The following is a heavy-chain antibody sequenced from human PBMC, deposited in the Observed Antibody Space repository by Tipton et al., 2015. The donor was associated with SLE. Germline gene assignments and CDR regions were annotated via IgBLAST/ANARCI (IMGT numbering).Heavy chain of an antibody. V-gene: IGHV4-4*07. D-gene: IGHD5-18*01. Sequence: TLSLTCTVSGGSISFDYWSWIRQSAGRGLEWIGRIYSSGDRDYNPSLRSRVTMSIDASQNRVSLRLNSLTAADTAVYYCARHRGHSYGYLNIDFWGQGSLVTVSS. CDR2: IYSSGDR. CDR3: ARHRGHSYGYLNIDF. CDR1: GGSISFDY. J-gene: IGHJ4*02.